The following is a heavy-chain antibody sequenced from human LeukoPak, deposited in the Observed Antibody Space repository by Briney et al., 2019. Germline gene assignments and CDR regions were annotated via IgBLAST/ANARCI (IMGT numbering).Heavy chain of an antibody. Sequence: GRSLRLSCAASGFTFISYGMHWVRQAPGKGLEWVAVISYDGSNKYYADSVKGRFTISRDNSKNTLYLQMNSLRAEDTAVYYCAKVDSSGWYPNWGQGTLVTVSS. CDR3: AKVDSSGWYPN. J-gene: IGHJ4*02. D-gene: IGHD6-19*01. V-gene: IGHV3-30*18. CDR2: ISYDGSNK. CDR1: GFTFISYG.